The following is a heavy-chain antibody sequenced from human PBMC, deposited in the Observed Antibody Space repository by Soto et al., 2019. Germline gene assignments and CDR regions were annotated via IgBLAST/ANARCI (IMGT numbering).Heavy chain of an antibody. V-gene: IGHV4-31*03. CDR1: GGSISSGGYY. CDR3: AKNRGRVTTSWHFDY. J-gene: IGHJ4*02. Sequence: SETLPLTCTVSGGSISSGGYYWSWIRQHPGKGLEWIGYIYYSGSTYYNPSLKSRVTISVDTSKNQFSLKLSSVTAADTAVYYCAKNRGRVTTSWHFDYWGQGTLVTVSS. D-gene: IGHD4-17*01. CDR2: IYYSGST.